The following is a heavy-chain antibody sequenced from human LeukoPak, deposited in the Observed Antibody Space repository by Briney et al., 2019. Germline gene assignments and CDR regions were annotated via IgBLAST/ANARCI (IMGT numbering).Heavy chain of an antibody. J-gene: IGHJ3*02. CDR2: INHSGST. CDR1: GGSFSGYY. Sequence: PSETLSLTCAVYGGSFSGYYWSWIRQPPGKGLEWIGEINHSGSTNYNTSLKSRVTISVDTSKNQFSLKLGSVTAADTAVYYCARQRITRAFDIWGQGTMVTVSS. D-gene: IGHD3-10*01. CDR3: ARQRITRAFDI. V-gene: IGHV4-34*01.